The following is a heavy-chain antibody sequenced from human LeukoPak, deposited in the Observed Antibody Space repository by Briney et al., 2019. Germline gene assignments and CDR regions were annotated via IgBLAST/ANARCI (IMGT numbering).Heavy chain of an antibody. Sequence: ASVKVSCKASGYTFTGYYMHWVRQAPGQGLEWMGWINPNSGGTNYAQKFQGRVTMTRDTSISTAYMELSRLRSDDTAVYYCAIYYVVVPAASADAFDIWGQGTMVTVSS. CDR2: INPNSGGT. CDR3: AIYYVVVPAASADAFDI. V-gene: IGHV1-2*02. J-gene: IGHJ3*02. D-gene: IGHD2-2*01. CDR1: GYTFTGYY.